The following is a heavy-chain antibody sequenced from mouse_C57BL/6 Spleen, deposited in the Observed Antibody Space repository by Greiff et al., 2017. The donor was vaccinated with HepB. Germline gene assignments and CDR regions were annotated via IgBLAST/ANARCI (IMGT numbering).Heavy chain of an antibody. D-gene: IGHD1-1*01. Sequence: QVQLQQPGAELVKPGASVKLSCKASGYTFTSYWMHWVKQRPGQGLEWIGMIHPNSGSTNYNEKFKSKATLTVDKSSSTAYMQLSSLTSEDSAVYYCARHDTTVVGYFDVWGTGTTVTVSS. CDR2: IHPNSGST. CDR1: GYTFTSYW. CDR3: ARHDTTVVGYFDV. J-gene: IGHJ1*03. V-gene: IGHV1-64*01.